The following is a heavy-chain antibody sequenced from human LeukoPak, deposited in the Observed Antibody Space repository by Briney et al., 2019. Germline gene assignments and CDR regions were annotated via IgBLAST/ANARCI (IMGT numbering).Heavy chain of an antibody. CDR1: GFTFSSYA. J-gene: IGHJ4*02. CDR2: ISDSGGRT. CDR3: AKRGVVIRVILVGFHKEAYYFDS. Sequence: GGSLRLSCAASGFTFSSYAMSWVRQAPGKGLEWVAGISDSGGRTNYADSVKGRFAISKDNPRNTLYLQMNSLRAEDTAVYFCAKRGVVIRVILVGFHKEAYYFDSWGQGALVTVSS. V-gene: IGHV3-23*01. D-gene: IGHD3-22*01.